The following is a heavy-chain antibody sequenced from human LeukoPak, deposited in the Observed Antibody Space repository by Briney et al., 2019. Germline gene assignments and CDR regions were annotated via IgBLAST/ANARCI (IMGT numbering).Heavy chain of an antibody. CDR3: VRDKGGRSGAIYYDAFDV. Sequence: GGSLRLSCAPSGFTFNAYWMIWVRQAPGKGLEWVANIDQGGSTKYYVDSLKGRFTISRDNAKNSLYLQMNSLRAEDTAVYYCVRDKGGRSGAIYYDAFDVWGQGTMVTVSS. J-gene: IGHJ3*01. V-gene: IGHV3-7*01. CDR2: IDQGGSTK. CDR1: GFTFNAYW. D-gene: IGHD1-26*01.